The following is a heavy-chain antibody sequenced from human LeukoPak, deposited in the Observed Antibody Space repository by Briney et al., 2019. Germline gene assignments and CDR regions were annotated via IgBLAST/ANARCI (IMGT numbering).Heavy chain of an antibody. CDR1: GGSINSGDYY. D-gene: IGHD3-10*01. V-gene: IGHV4-30-4*01. CDR3: ARDWGDTGAKGSTTSYISNYYYGMDV. J-gene: IGHJ6*02. CDR2: IYYSGST. Sequence: PSETLSLTCTVSGGSINSGDYYWSWIRQPPGKGLEWIGYIYYSGSTYYSPSLKSRVSIPIDTSKNQFSLKMSSVTAADTAVYYCARDWGDTGAKGSTTSYISNYYYGMDVWGQGTTVTVSS.